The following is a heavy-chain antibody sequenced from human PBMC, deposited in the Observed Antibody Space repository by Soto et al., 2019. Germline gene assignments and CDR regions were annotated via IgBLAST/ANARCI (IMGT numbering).Heavy chain of an antibody. Sequence: SLRLSCAASGFTFSSYGMHWVRQAPGKGLEWVAVISYDGSNKYYADSVKGRFTISRDNSKNTLYLQMNSLRAEDTAVYYCAHPRGFGVFDAYDIWGQGTMVTVSS. CDR1: GFTFSSYG. D-gene: IGHD3-10*01. J-gene: IGHJ3*02. CDR2: ISYDGSNK. V-gene: IGHV3-30*03. CDR3: AHPRGFGVFDAYDI.